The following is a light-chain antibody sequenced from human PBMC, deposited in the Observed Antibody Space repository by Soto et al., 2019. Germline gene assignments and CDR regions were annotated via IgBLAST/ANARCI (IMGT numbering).Light chain of an antibody. V-gene: IGKV3-15*01. CDR2: RTS. CDR3: QQYNNWPRAT. Sequence: EIVMTQSPATLSVSPGERATLSCRASQSISSNLAWYQQKPGQAPRLLMFRTSSRATGFPARFSGSGSGTEFNLTISSLQSEDFGVYSGQQYNNWPRATFGGGTKVDIK. CDR1: QSISSN. J-gene: IGKJ4*01.